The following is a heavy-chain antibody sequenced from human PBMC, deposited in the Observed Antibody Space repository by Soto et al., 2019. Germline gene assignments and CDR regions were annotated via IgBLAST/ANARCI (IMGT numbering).Heavy chain of an antibody. CDR2: IYYSGST. V-gene: IGHV4-31*03. CDR1: GGSISSGGYY. CDR3: ARDLSYSSGWYSTVYGMDV. D-gene: IGHD6-19*01. J-gene: IGHJ6*02. Sequence: SETLSLTCTVSGGSISSGGYYWSWIRQHPGKGLEWIGYIYYSGSTYYNPSLKSRVTISVDTSKNQFSLKLSSVTAADTAVYYCARDLSYSSGWYSTVYGMDVWGQGTTVTVSS.